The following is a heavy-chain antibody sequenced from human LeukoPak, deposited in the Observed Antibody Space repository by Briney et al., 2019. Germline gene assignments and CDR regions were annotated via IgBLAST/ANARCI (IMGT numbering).Heavy chain of an antibody. D-gene: IGHD5-18*01. V-gene: IGHV3-20*04. CDR2: INWNGGST. J-gene: IGHJ4*02. Sequence: GGSLRLSCAASGFTFSNYWMNWVRQAPGKGLEWVSGINWNGGSTGYADSVKGRFTISRDNAKNSLYLQMNSLRAEDTALYYCARSGYSYGTFDYWGQGTLVTVSS. CDR1: GFTFSNYW. CDR3: ARSGYSYGTFDY.